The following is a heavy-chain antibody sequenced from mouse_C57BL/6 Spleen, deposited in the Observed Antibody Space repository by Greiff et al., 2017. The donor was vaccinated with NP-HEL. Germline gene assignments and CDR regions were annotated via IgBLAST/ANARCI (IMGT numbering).Heavy chain of an antibody. CDR3: AREGNYYGSSYYFDY. V-gene: IGHV1-64*01. Sequence: QVQLQQPGAELVKPGASVKLSCKASGYTFTSYWMHWVKQRPGQGLEWIGMIHPNSGSTNYNEKFKSKATLTVDKSSSTAYMQLSSLTSEDSAVYYCAREGNYYGSSYYFDYWGQGTTLTVSS. CDR2: IHPNSGST. CDR1: GYTFTSYW. J-gene: IGHJ2*01. D-gene: IGHD1-1*01.